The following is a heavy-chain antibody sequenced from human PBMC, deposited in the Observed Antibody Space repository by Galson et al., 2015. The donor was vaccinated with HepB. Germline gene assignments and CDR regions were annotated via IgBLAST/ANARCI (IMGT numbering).Heavy chain of an antibody. Sequence: SVKVSCKASGYTFTSYGIRWVRQAPGQGLEWTGWISAYNGNTNYAQKLQGRVTMTTDTSTSTAYMELRSLRSADTAVYYCARDIGYSDGYNYYYGMDVWGQGTTVTVSS. D-gene: IGHD5-18*01. J-gene: IGHJ6*02. V-gene: IGHV1-18*04. CDR2: ISAYNGNT. CDR3: ARDIGYSDGYNYYYGMDV. CDR1: GYTFTSYG.